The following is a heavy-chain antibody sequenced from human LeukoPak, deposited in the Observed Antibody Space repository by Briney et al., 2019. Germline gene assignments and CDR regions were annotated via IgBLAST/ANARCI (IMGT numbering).Heavy chain of an antibody. CDR1: GSTFINYW. J-gene: IGHJ4*02. Sequence: PGASLQISCKGSGSTFINYWIGWVRQLPGKGLEGMGIIYPGDSDTKYNTSFQGQVTISADKSITTAYLQWSSLKASDSAIYYCARLIGGPARPVFDYWGQGTLVTVSS. V-gene: IGHV5-51*01. CDR3: ARLIGGPARPVFDY. D-gene: IGHD6-6*01. CDR2: IYPGDSDT.